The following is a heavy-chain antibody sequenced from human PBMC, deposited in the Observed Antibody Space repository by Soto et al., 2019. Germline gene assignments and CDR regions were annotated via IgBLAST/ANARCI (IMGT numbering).Heavy chain of an antibody. Sequence: EVQLVQSGAEVKKPGESLRISCKGSGYSFTSYWISWVRQMPGKGLEWMGRIDPSDSYTNYSPSFQGHVTISADKSISTAYLQWSSLKASDTAMYYCARRLAAAGTSYYYCMDVWGQGTTVTVSS. CDR1: GYSFTSYW. J-gene: IGHJ6*02. CDR2: IDPSDSYT. D-gene: IGHD6-13*01. V-gene: IGHV5-10-1*01. CDR3: ARRLAAAGTSYYYCMDV.